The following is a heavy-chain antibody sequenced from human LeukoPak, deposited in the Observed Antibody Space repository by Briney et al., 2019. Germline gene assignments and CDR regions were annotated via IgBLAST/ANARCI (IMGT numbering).Heavy chain of an antibody. J-gene: IGHJ4*02. D-gene: IGHD3-3*01. V-gene: IGHV4-39*07. CDR2: IYYSGST. Sequence: SETLSLTCTVSGGSISSSSYYWGWIRQPPGKGLEWIGSIYYSGSTNYNPSLKSRVTISVDTSKNQFSLKLSSVTAADTAVYYCARLGAIFGLIDYWGQGTLVTVSS. CDR1: GGSISSSSYY. CDR3: ARLGAIFGLIDY.